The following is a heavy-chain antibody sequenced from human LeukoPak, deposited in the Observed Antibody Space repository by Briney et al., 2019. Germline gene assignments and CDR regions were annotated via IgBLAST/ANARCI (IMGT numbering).Heavy chain of an antibody. V-gene: IGHV4-59*01. CDR3: ARQIVTKWYFDL. D-gene: IGHD4-17*01. J-gene: IGHJ2*01. CDR2: IYYSGNI. Sequence: SETLSLTCSVSGGAFSSYHWNWIRQPPGKGLEWIGYIYYSGNINYNPSLKSRVTIPIDTSKSQVSLKLGSVTAADTAVYYCARQIVTKWYFDLWGRGTLVTVSS. CDR1: GGAFSSYH.